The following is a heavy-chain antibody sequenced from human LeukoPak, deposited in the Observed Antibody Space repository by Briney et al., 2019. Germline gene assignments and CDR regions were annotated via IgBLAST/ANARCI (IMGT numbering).Heavy chain of an antibody. D-gene: IGHD6-19*01. CDR2: ISGSGGST. CDR1: GFTFSSYA. CDR3: AKDTFHRPKYSSGWYYFDY. J-gene: IGHJ4*02. Sequence: GGSLRLSCAASGFTFSSYAMSWVSQAPGKGLEWVSAISGSGGSTYYADSVKGRFTISRDNSKNTLYLQMNSLRAEDTAVYYCAKDTFHRPKYSSGWYYFDYWGQGTLVTVSS. V-gene: IGHV3-23*01.